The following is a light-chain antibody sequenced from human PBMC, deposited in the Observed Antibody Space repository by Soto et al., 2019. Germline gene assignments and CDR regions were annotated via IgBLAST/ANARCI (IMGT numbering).Light chain of an antibody. Sequence: QSVLAQPASMSGSPGQSITMSCTGSGSDIATFNYVSWYQQYPGKAPKPLIYQVTSRASGVSHRFSGSKSGNTAALTISGLQPEDEAEYYCNSYSSTSFYVFGTGTKVTVL. CDR2: QVT. CDR1: GSDIATFNY. V-gene: IGLV2-14*01. CDR3: NSYSSTSFYV. J-gene: IGLJ1*01.